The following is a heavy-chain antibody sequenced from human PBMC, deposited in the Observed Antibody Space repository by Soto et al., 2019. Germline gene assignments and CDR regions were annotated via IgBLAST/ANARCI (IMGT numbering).Heavy chain of an antibody. CDR3: AKWGPIVVVPAAPFDP. D-gene: IGHD2-2*01. Sequence: EVQLLESGGGLVQPGGSLRLSCAASGFTFSSYAMSWVRQAPGKGLEWVSAISGSGGSTYYADSVKGRFTISRDNSKNTLYLRMNSLRAEDTAVYYCAKWGPIVVVPAAPFDPWGQGTLVTVSS. V-gene: IGHV3-23*01. J-gene: IGHJ5*02. CDR1: GFTFSSYA. CDR2: ISGSGGST.